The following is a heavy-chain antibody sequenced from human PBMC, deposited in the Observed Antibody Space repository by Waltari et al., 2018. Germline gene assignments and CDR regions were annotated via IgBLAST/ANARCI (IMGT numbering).Heavy chain of an antibody. V-gene: IGHV4-34*01. CDR3: AHQKRPSIAARPHGMDV. CDR1: GGSFSGYY. CDR2: INHSGST. J-gene: IGHJ6*02. D-gene: IGHD6-6*01. Sequence: QVQLQQWGAGLLKPSETLSLTCALYGGSFSGYYWVWIRQTPGKGLEWIGEINHSGSTNYNPSLKRRVTISVDTSKTQFSLKLRSVTAADTAVYYCAHQKRPSIAARPHGMDVWGQGTTVTVSS.